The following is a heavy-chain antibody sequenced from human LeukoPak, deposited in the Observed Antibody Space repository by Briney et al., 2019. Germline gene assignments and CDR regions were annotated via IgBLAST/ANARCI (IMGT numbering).Heavy chain of an antibody. Sequence: ASVKVSCKASGYTFTSYDINWVRQATGQGIEWMGWMNPNSGNTGYAQKFQGRVTMTRNTSISTAYMELSSLRSEDTAVYYCARAYSSYYYYYYMDVWGKGTTVTVSS. CDR3: ARAYSSYYYYYYMDV. CDR1: GYTFTSYD. CDR2: MNPNSGNT. D-gene: IGHD6-13*01. J-gene: IGHJ6*03. V-gene: IGHV1-8*01.